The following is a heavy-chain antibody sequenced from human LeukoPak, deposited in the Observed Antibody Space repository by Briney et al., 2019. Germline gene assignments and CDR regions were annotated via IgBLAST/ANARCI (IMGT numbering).Heavy chain of an antibody. CDR2: LYYSGST. CDR3: ARYSYGGFYFDY. CDR1: GGSISGYY. V-gene: IGHV4-59*08. J-gene: IGHJ4*02. D-gene: IGHD5-18*01. Sequence: NTSETLSLTCTVSGGSISGYYWSWLRQPPGKGLEWNGYLYYSGSTTYNPSLKSRVTISLDTSKNQFSLKLSSVTAADTAVYYCARYSYGGFYFDYWGQGTLVTVSS.